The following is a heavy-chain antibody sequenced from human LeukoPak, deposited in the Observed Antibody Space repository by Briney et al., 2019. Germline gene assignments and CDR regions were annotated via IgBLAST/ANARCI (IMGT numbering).Heavy chain of an antibody. D-gene: IGHD2-15*01. CDR2: INWNGGST. CDR1: GFTFDDYG. CDR3: ARVLGYCSGGSCYSNYFDY. V-gene: IGHV3-20*04. Sequence: GGSLRLSCAASGFTFDDYGMSWVRQAPGKGLEWVSGINWNGGSTGYADSVKGGFTISRDNAKNSLYMQMNSLRAEDTALYYCARVLGYCSGGSCYSNYFDYWGQGTLVTVSS. J-gene: IGHJ4*02.